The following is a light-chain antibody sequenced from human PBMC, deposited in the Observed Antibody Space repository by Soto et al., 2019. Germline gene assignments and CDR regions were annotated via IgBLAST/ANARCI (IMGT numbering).Light chain of an antibody. V-gene: IGKV3-20*01. CDR2: GAS. CDR1: QSLSSSS. J-gene: IGKJ1*01. CDR3: QQYDSSPRK. Sequence: EIVLTQSPATLSLSPGETAKLFFSASQSLSSSSLAWYQPKPGQAPRLLISGASSRAADIPDRFSGSGSGTDFTLTINRLEPEDFAVYHCQQYDSSPRKCGQGTKGDIK.